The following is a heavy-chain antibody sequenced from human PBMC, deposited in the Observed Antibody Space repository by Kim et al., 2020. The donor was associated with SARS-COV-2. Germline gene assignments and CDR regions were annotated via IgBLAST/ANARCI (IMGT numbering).Heavy chain of an antibody. D-gene: IGHD6-19*01. CDR3: AKGGRSALVN. CDR2: IFYTGTA. V-gene: IGHV4-59*12. CDR1: GVSINNSY. Sequence: SETLSLNCTVSGVSINNSYWSWIRQSPGKRPESLGYIFYTGTATYNPSLQSRGTLSIDTSKNRFSLKVTSVTAADTAVYYCAKGGRSALVNWGQGALVTVSS. J-gene: IGHJ4*02.